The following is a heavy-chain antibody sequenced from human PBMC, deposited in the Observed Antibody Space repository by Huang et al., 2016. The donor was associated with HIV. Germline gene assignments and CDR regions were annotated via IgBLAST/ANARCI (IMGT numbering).Heavy chain of an antibody. V-gene: IGHV3-74*01. J-gene: IGHJ4*02. CDR2: INSDGSRS. CDR1: GFTFSSYW. Sequence: EVQLVESGGGLVQPGGSLRLSCAASGFTFSSYWMHWVRQAPGKGLFWVSGINSDGSRSGYADSVKGRFTISRDNAKNTLYLQMNSLRAEDTAVYYCVRDPRIQSWLNYFDYWGQGTLVSVFS. CDR3: VRDPRIQSWLNYFDY. D-gene: IGHD3-22*01.